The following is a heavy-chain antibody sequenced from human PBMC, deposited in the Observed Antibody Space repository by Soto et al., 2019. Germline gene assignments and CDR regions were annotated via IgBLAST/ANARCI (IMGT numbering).Heavy chain of an antibody. V-gene: IGHV4-59*01. CDR3: ARGPSYGGKTTTRWFDP. Sequence: PSETLSLTCTVSGGSISSYYCSWIRQPPWKGLEWIGYIYYSGSTNYNPSLKSRVNISVDTSKKQFYLKLSSVTAADTSVYYCARGPSYGGKTTTRWFDPWGQGTLVAVCS. J-gene: IGHJ5*02. D-gene: IGHD4-17*01. CDR2: IYYSGST. CDR1: GGSISSYY.